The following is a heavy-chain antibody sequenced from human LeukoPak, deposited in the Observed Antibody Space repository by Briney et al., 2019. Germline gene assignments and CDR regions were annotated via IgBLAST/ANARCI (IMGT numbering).Heavy chain of an antibody. CDR2: MNPNSGNA. D-gene: IGHD6-6*01. J-gene: IGHJ4*02. Sequence: GASVKVSCKASGYTFTNYDINWVRQATGQGLEWMGWMNPNSGNAGYAQRFQGRVTMTRNTSISTAYMELRSLTFDDTAIYYCARGLGSSSGRSYWGQGTLVTVSS. CDR1: GYTFTNYD. CDR3: ARGLGSSSGRSY. V-gene: IGHV1-8*01.